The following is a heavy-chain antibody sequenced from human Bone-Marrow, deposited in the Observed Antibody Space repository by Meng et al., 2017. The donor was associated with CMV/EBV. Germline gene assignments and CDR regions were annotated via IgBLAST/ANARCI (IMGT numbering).Heavy chain of an antibody. V-gene: IGHV4-34*01. CDR2: INHSGST. Sequence: GSLRLSCAVYGGSFSGYYWSWIRQPPGKGLEWIGEINHSGSTNYNPSLKSRVTISVDTSKNQFSLKLSSVTAADTAVYYCARGLDCTKGVCYPLFDYWGQGTLVTVSS. D-gene: IGHD2-8*01. J-gene: IGHJ4*02. CDR3: ARGLDCTKGVCYPLFDY. CDR1: GGSFSGYY.